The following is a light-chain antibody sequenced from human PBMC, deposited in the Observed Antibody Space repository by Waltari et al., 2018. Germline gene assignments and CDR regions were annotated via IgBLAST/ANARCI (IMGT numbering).Light chain of an antibody. CDR2: RDD. J-gene: IGLJ1*01. Sequence: QSVLTQLPSVSGTPGQTVTISCFGTNSNIGRNSVFWYQQLPGPAPKLLIYRDDQRTSGVPDRFSGSKSGTSASLAIRGLRSEDEADYYCAAWDDSLSVSYVFGSGTKVTV. CDR1: NSNIGRNS. CDR3: AAWDDSLSVSYV. V-gene: IGLV1-47*01.